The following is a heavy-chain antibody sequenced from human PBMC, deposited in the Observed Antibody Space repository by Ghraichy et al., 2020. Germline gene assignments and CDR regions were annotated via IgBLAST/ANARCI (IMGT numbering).Heavy chain of an antibody. Sequence: SGPTLVKPTETLTLTCTVSGFSLSNARMGVSWIRQPPGKALEWLAHIFSNDEKSYSTSLKSRLTISKDTSKSQVVLTMTNMDPVDTATYYCARIVTAGTHGGFFNYWGQGTLVTVSS. J-gene: IGHJ4*02. V-gene: IGHV2-26*01. CDR3: ARIVTAGTHGGFFNY. D-gene: IGHD6-13*01. CDR1: GFSLSNARMG. CDR2: IFSNDEK.